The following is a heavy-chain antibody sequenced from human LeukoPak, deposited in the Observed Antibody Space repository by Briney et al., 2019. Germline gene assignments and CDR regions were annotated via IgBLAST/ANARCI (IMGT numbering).Heavy chain of an antibody. V-gene: IGHV3-23*01. Sequence: GGSLRLSCAASGITFGSYAMSWVRQAPGKGLEWISVISGSGADTYYADSVKGRFTISRDNSKNTMYLQMDSLRAEDTAIYYCAKDSTVGELVRGFYYYMDVWGKGTTVTVSS. J-gene: IGHJ6*03. D-gene: IGHD6-6*01. CDR1: GITFGSYA. CDR2: ISGSGADT. CDR3: AKDSTVGELVRGFYYYMDV.